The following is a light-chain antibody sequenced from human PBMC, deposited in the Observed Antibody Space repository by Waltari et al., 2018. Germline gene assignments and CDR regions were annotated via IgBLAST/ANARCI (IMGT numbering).Light chain of an antibody. CDR2: GNS. CDR1: SSTIRPTNS. J-gene: IGLJ2*01. CDR3: QSYDSLIGSVI. V-gene: IGLV1-40*01. Sequence: QSVLTQPPSVSRAPGQRITIACTASSSTIRPTNSAQWYQQLPGKAPKVLIYGNSNRPSGVPDRFSGSKSGTSASLAITGRQAEDEADYYCQSYDSLIGSVIFGGGTKLTVL.